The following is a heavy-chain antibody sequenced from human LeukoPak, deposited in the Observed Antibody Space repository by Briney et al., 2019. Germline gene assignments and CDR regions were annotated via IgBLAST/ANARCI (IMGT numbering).Heavy chain of an antibody. V-gene: IGHV3-30*04. J-gene: IGHJ4*02. CDR1: GFTFSSYA. D-gene: IGHD1-26*01. CDR2: ISYDGSNK. Sequence: LSGRSLRLSCAASGFTFSSYAMHWVRQAPGKGLEWVAVISYDGSNKYYADSVKGRFTISRDSSKNTLYLQMNSLRAEDTAVYYCARDGPIVGATAFDYWGQGTLVTVSS. CDR3: ARDGPIVGATAFDY.